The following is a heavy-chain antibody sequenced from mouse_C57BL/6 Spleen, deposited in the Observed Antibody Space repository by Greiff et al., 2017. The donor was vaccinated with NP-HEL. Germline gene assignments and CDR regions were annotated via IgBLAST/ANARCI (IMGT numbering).Heavy chain of an antibody. J-gene: IGHJ4*01. Sequence: EVMLVESGGGLVQSGRSLRLSCATSGFTFSDFYMEWVRQAPGKGLEWIAASRNKANDYTTEYSASVKGRFIVSRDTSQSILYLQMNALRAEDTAIYYCARDAIYSNYVGAMDYWGQGTSVTVSS. CDR2: SRNKANDYTT. CDR3: ARDAIYSNYVGAMDY. V-gene: IGHV7-1*01. CDR1: GFTFSDFY. D-gene: IGHD2-5*01.